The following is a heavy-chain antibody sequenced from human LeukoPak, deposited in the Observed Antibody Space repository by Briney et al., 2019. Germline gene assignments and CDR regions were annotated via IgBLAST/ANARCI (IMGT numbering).Heavy chain of an antibody. CDR2: IIPIFGTA. J-gene: IGHJ4*02. Sequence: GASVKVSCKASGGTFSSYAISWVRQAPGQGLEWMGGIIPIFGTANYAQKFQGRVTITTDESTSTAYMELSSLRSEDTAVYYCARGGGSWLLNHYFDYWGQGTLVTVSS. D-gene: IGHD3-22*01. CDR3: ARGGGSWLLNHYFDY. CDR1: GGTFSSYA. V-gene: IGHV1-69*05.